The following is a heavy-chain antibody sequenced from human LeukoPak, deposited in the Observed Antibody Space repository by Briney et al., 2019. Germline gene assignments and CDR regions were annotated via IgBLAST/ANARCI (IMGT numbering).Heavy chain of an antibody. CDR2: IKQDGNEK. CDR1: GFTFSNYW. Sequence: GGALRLSCAASGFTFSNYWMNWVRQAPGKGLEWVANIKQDGNEKYYVDSVKGRFTMSRDNAKNSLYLQMNSLRAEDTAVYYCAELGITMIGGVWGKGTTVTISS. D-gene: IGHD3-10*02. CDR3: AELGITMIGGV. V-gene: IGHV3-7*01. J-gene: IGHJ6*04.